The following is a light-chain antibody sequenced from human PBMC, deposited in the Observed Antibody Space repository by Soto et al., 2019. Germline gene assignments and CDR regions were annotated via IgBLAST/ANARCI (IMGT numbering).Light chain of an antibody. CDR3: QHYGDSPPLT. J-gene: IGKJ5*01. CDR2: GAS. Sequence: WPQPPDTLSFSQGETVTLSSRASQSLSTSYLAWYQQKADQPPRLLIYGASNRASGIPDRFSGSGSGTDFALTISRLEPEDFAVYYCQHYGDSPPLTFGPGTRLEIK. CDR1: QSLSTSY. V-gene: IGKV3-20*01.